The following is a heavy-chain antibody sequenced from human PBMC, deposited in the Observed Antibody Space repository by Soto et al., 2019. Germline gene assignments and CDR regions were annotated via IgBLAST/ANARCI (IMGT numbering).Heavy chain of an antibody. Sequence: SETLSLTCTVSGGSISSSSYYWGWIRQPPGKGLEWIGSIYYSGSTYYNPSLKSRVTISVDTSKNQFSLKLSSVTAADTAVYYCARYYRVVTMIVVANYYFDDWGQGTLVTVSS. CDR2: IYYSGST. V-gene: IGHV4-39*01. CDR1: GGSISSSSYY. CDR3: ARYYRVVTMIVVANYYFDD. D-gene: IGHD3-22*01. J-gene: IGHJ4*02.